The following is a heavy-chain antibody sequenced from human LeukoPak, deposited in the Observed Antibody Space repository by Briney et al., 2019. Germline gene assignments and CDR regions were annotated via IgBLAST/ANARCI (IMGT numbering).Heavy chain of an antibody. CDR1: GFTFSSYA. V-gene: IGHV3-23*01. J-gene: IGHJ4*02. D-gene: IGHD6-13*01. Sequence: GGSLRLSCAASGFTFSSYAMSWVRQAPGEGLEWVSAISGSGGSTYYADSVKGRFTISRDNSKNTLYLQMNSLRAEDTAVYYCANYPQLDGDYWGQGTLVTVSS. CDR3: ANYPQLDGDY. CDR2: ISGSGGST.